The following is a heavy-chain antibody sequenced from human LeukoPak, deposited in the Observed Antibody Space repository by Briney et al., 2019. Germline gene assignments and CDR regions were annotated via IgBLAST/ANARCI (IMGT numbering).Heavy chain of an antibody. Sequence: PGRSLRLSCAASGFTFSSYGMHWARQSPGKGPEWVAVIRFDGSHVYYGDSVKGRFTISRDNSKKTLFLQMDSLRAEDTAVYYCARWDISAADIDYWGQGTLVTVSA. CDR2: IRFDGSHV. J-gene: IGHJ4*02. D-gene: IGHD6-13*01. CDR1: GFTFSSYG. V-gene: IGHV3-33*01. CDR3: ARWDISAADIDY.